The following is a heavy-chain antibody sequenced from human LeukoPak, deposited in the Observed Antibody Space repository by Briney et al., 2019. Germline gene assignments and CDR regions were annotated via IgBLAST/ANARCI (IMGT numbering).Heavy chain of an antibody. V-gene: IGHV3-23*01. CDR3: AKGPLELLNYYYYMDV. J-gene: IGHJ6*03. CDR2: ISGSGGST. CDR1: GFTFSSYA. Sequence: SGGSLRLSCAASGFTFSSYAMSWVRQAPGKGLEWVSAISGSGGSTYYADSVKGRSTISRDNSKNTLYLQMNSLRAEDTAVYYCAKGPLELLNYYYYMDVWGKGTTVTVSS. D-gene: IGHD1-7*01.